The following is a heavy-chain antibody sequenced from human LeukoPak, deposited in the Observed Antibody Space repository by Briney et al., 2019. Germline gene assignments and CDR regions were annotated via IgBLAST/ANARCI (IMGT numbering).Heavy chain of an antibody. J-gene: IGHJ5*02. CDR1: GFTFSSYS. CDR2: ISSSSSYI. CDR3: ASSSSPTLNNWFDP. D-gene: IGHD6-6*01. V-gene: IGHV3-21*01. Sequence: PGGSLRLSCAASGFTFSSYSMNWVRQAPGKGLEWVSSISSSSSYIYYADSVKGRFTISRDNAKNSLYLQMNSLRAEDTAVYYCASSSSPTLNNWFDPWGQGTLVTVSS.